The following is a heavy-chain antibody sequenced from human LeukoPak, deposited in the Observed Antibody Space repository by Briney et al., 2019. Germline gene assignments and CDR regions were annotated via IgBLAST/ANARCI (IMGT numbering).Heavy chain of an antibody. J-gene: IGHJ4*02. CDR2: ISSSSSYI. V-gene: IGHV3-21*01. CDR1: GFTFSSYS. D-gene: IGHD4-23*01. CDR3: ARSLRLAKQDYGGNSRFDY. Sequence: GGSLRLSCAASGFTFSSYSMNWVRRAPGKGLEWVSSISSSSSYIYYADSVKGRFTISRDNAKNSLYLQMNSLRAEDTAVYYCARSLRLAKQDYGGNSRFDYWGQGTLVTVSS.